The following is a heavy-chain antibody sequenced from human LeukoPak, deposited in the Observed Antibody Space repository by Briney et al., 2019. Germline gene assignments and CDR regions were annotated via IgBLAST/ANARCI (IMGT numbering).Heavy chain of an antibody. D-gene: IGHD3-16*01. CDR2: INHSGST. CDR3: ARSLPLNWFDP. CDR1: GGSISSYY. J-gene: IGHJ5*02. V-gene: IGHV4-34*01. Sequence: PSETLSLTCTVSGGSISSYYWSWIRQPPGKGLEWIGEINHSGSTNYNPSLKSRVTISVDTSKNQFSLKLSSVTAADTAVYYCARSLPLNWFDPWGQGTLVTVSS.